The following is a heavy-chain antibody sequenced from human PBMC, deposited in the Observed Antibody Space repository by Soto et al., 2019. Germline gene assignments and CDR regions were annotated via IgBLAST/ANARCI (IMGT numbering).Heavy chain of an antibody. J-gene: IGHJ2*01. Sequence: PGGSLRLSCAACGFTFSSYAMSWVRQAPGKGLEWVSAISGSGGSTYYADSVKGRFTISRDNSKNTLYLQMNSLRAEDTAVYYCAKLSSGSYWYFDLWGRGTLVTVSS. CDR1: GFTFSSYA. V-gene: IGHV3-23*01. CDR3: AKLSSGSYWYFDL. D-gene: IGHD6-19*01. CDR2: ISGSGGST.